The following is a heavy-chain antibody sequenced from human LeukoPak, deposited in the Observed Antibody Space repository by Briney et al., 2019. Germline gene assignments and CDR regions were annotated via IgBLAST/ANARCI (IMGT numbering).Heavy chain of an antibody. V-gene: IGHV3-53*01. CDR2: IYSGGTT. CDR3: ARVGDHYHWNLDL. J-gene: IGHJ2*01. CDR1: GFTPSTYY. Sequence: PGGSLRLSCAASGFTPSTYYMNWVRQAPGRGLECVSIIYSGGTTYYADSVKGRFTISRDTYKNTLSLQMNSLRAEDTAVYFCARVGDHYHWNLDLWGRGTLVTVSS. D-gene: IGHD1-26*01.